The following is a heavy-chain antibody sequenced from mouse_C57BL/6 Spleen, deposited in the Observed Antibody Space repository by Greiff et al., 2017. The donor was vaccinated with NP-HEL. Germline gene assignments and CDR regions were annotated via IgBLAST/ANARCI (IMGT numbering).Heavy chain of an antibody. V-gene: IGHV1-39*01. CDR3: ARVASYGGGFAY. CDR1: GYSFTDYN. D-gene: IGHD1-1*02. Sequence: EVQGVESGPELVKPGASVKISCKASGYSFTDYNMNWVKQSNGKSLEWIGVINPNYGTTSYNQKFKGKATLTVDKSSSTAYMQLNSLTSEDSAVYYCARVASYGGGFAYWGQGTLVTVSA. J-gene: IGHJ3*01. CDR2: INPNYGTT.